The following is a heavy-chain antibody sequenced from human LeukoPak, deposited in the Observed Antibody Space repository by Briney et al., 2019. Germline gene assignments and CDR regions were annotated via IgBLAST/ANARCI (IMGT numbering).Heavy chain of an antibody. CDR2: IIPIFGTA. Sequence: GSSVTVSCKASGGTFSSYAISWVRQAPGQGLEWMGGIIPIFGTANYAQKFQGRVTITTDESTSTAYKELRGLRSDDTAVYYCARARIGNDWFDPWGQGTLVTVSS. V-gene: IGHV1-69*05. CDR1: GGTFSSYA. CDR3: ARARIGNDWFDP. J-gene: IGHJ5*02. D-gene: IGHD4-23*01.